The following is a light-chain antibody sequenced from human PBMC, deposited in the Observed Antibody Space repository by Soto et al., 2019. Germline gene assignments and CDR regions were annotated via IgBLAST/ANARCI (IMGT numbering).Light chain of an antibody. V-gene: IGKV3-20*01. CDR1: QSVSSSY. J-gene: IGKJ1*01. CDR3: QQYGTTPWT. Sequence: EIVLTQSPGTLSLSPGERATLSCRASQSVSSSYLAWYQHKTGQAPRLLISGTSSRATGIPDRFSGSGDGTDFTLTISRLEPEDFAVDYCQQYGTTPWTFGQGTKVDIK. CDR2: GTS.